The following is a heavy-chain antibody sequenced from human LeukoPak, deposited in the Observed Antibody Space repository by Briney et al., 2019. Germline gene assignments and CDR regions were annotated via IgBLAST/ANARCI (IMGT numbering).Heavy chain of an antibody. CDR3: ARDGVATIDLEY. CDR2: VNSDGGGT. J-gene: IGHJ4*02. Sequence: GGSLRLSCAASGFTFSSYWMHWVRQGPGKGLVWVSRVNSDGGGTSYADSVKGRFTLSRDNAKNTLYLQMNSLRAEDTAVYYCARDGVATIDLEYWGQGTLVTVSS. CDR1: GFTFSSYW. D-gene: IGHD5-24*01. V-gene: IGHV3-74*01.